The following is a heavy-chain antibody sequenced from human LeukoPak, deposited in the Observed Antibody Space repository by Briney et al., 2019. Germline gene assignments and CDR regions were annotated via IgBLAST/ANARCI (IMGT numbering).Heavy chain of an antibody. Sequence: SETLSLTCTVSGGSISSYYWSWIRQPAGKGLEWIGRIYTSGSTNYNPSLKSRVTMSVDTSKNQFSLKLSSVTAADTAVYYCARHKSIPRYYYDSSGYTKWGQGTLVTVSS. V-gene: IGHV4-4*07. CDR3: ARHKSIPRYYYDSSGYTK. CDR1: GGSISSYY. CDR2: IYTSGST. D-gene: IGHD3-22*01. J-gene: IGHJ4*02.